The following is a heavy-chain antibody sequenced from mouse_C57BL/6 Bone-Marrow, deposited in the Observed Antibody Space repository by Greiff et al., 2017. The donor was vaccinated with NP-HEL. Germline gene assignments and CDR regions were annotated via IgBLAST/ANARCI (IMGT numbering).Heavy chain of an antibody. V-gene: IGHV5-2*01. J-gene: IGHJ1*03. CDR2: INGVGGST. CDR3: ARHRYWGYFDV. D-gene: IGHD4-1*01. CDR1: KYEFPSHD. Sequence: EVQLVESGGGLVQPEESWKLPCESNKYEFPSHDLSWVRKTPRKRLGLVAAINGVGGSTYYPDTMERRVIISRDNTKKTLYLQMSSLRSEDTALYYCARHRYWGYFDVWGTGTTVTVSS.